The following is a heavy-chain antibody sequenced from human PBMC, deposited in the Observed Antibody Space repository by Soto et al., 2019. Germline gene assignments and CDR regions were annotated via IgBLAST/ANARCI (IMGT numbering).Heavy chain of an antibody. CDR2: IIPIFGTA. D-gene: IGHD3-22*01. J-gene: IGHJ4*02. CDR3: ARMYYYDSSGYYYEY. Sequence: ASVKVSCKASGGTFSSYAISWVRQAPGQGLEWMGGIIPIFGTANYAQKFQGRVTITADESTSTAYMELSSLRSEDTAAYYCARMYYYDSSGYYYEYWGQGTLVTVSS. CDR1: GGTFSSYA. V-gene: IGHV1-69*13.